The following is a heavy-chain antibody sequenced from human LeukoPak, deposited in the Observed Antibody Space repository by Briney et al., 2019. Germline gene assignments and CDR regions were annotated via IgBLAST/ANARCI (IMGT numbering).Heavy chain of an antibody. Sequence: GGSLRLSCVASGFTFSASTMHWVRQAPGKGLEWVAVMSYDGFTKYYADSVKGRFTISRDNSKNTLYLQMNSLRPEDTAVYYCARDRLPSHQDDFDYWGQGTLVTVSS. CDR2: MSYDGFTK. J-gene: IGHJ4*02. D-gene: IGHD3-3*01. CDR1: GFTFSAST. CDR3: ARDRLPSHQDDFDY. V-gene: IGHV3-30*04.